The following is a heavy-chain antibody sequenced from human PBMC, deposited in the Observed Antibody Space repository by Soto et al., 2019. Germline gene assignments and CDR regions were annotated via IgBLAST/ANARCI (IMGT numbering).Heavy chain of an antibody. CDR3: ARAGYCSGGSCRKFDY. CDR1: GYSFTSYW. D-gene: IGHD2-15*01. J-gene: IGHJ4*02. CDR2: IYPGDSDT. V-gene: IGHV5-51*01. Sequence: GESLKISCKGSGYSFTSYWIGWVRQMPGKGLEWMGIIYPGDSDTRYSPSFQGQVTISADKSISTAYLQWSSLKASDTAMYYCARAGYCSGGSCRKFDYWGQGTLVTVSS.